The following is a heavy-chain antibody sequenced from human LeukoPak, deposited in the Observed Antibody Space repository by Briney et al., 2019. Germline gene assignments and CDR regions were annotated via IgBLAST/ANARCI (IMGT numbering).Heavy chain of an antibody. V-gene: IGHV6-1*01. CDR2: TYYRSKWFS. CDR3: ARGSGSYYAFDI. D-gene: IGHD1-26*01. CDR1: GDSVSSNSAT. J-gene: IGHJ3*02. Sequence: SQTLSLTCAISGDSVSSNSATWNWIRQSPSRGHEWLGRTYYRSKWFSDYAVSVKSRTTFNPDTSKNQLSLQLNSVTPEDTAVYYCARGSGSYYAFDIWGQGTMVTVSS.